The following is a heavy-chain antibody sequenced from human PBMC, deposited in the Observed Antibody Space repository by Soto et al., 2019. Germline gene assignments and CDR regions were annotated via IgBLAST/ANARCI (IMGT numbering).Heavy chain of an antibody. CDR2: IIPIFGTA. V-gene: IGHV1-69*05. CDR1: GGTFSSYA. Sequence: SVKVSCKASGGTFSSYAISWVRQAPGQGLEWMGGIIPIFGTANYAQKFQGRFTISRDDSKSIAYLQMNSLKTEDTAVYYCTREDGGSSLWGQGTLVTVSS. J-gene: IGHJ4*02. D-gene: IGHD6-13*01. CDR3: TREDGGSSL.